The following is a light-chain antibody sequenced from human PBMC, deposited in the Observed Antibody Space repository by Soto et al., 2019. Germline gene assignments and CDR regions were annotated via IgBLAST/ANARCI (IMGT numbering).Light chain of an antibody. J-gene: IGLJ1*01. CDR2: GNS. CDR3: QSYDSSLSAFYV. Sequence: QSVLPQPPSGSGAPGQRVTISCTGSSSNIGAGYDVHWYQQLPGTAPKLLIYGNSNRPSGVPDRFSGSKSGTSASLAITGLQAEDEADYYCQSYDSSLSAFYVFGTGTKLTVL. V-gene: IGLV1-40*01. CDR1: SSNIGAGYD.